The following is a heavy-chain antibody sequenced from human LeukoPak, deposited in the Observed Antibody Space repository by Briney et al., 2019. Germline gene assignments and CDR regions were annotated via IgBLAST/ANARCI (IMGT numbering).Heavy chain of an antibody. CDR2: INHSGST. CDR1: GGSFSGYY. V-gene: IGHV4-34*01. CDR3: ARGVAVPAAFYYYYGMDV. D-gene: IGHD2-2*01. Sequence: SETLSLTCAVYGGSFSGYYWSWIRQPPGKGLEWIGEINHSGSTNYNPSLKSRVTISVDTSKNQFSLKLSSVTAADTAVYYCARGVAVPAAFYYYYGMDVWGQGTTVTVSS. J-gene: IGHJ6*02.